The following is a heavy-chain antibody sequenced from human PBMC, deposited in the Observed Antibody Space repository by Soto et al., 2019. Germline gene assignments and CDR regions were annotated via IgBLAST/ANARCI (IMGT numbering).Heavy chain of an antibody. CDR2: IIPIFGTA. V-gene: IGHV1-69*13. J-gene: IGHJ6*02. CDR1: GGTFSSYA. Sequence: GASVKVSCKASGGTFSSYAISWVRQAPGQGLEWMGGIIPIFGTANYAQKFQGRVTITADESTSTAYMELSSLRSEDTAVYYCARDEGRDGYNSPLYYYYGMDVWGQGTTVTVSS. D-gene: IGHD5-12*01. CDR3: ARDEGRDGYNSPLYYYYGMDV.